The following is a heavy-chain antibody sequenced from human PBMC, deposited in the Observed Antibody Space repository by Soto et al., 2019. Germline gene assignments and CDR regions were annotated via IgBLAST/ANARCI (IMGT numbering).Heavy chain of an antibody. Sequence: GGSLRLSCAVSGFTFGSYWMNWVRLIPGKGLEWVAYIKPDGSATYYADSVKGRFTISRDNAKNSLYLQMNSLRVEDTSVYYCARAGYCGPGCYYYFDYWGQGTLVTVPQ. V-gene: IGHV3-7*01. CDR3: ARAGYCGPGCYYYFDY. D-gene: IGHD2-21*02. J-gene: IGHJ4*02. CDR2: IKPDGSAT. CDR1: GFTFGSYW.